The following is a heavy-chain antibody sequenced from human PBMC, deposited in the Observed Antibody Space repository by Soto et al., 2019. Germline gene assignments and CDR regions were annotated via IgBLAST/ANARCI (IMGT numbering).Heavy chain of an antibody. V-gene: IGHV3-53*01. J-gene: IGHJ4*02. CDR3: VRGPSDHKLRLVEWPYGDY. CDR2: IYSGHTT. CDR1: GFIVSSNQ. D-gene: IGHD3-3*01. Sequence: PGGSLRLSCVASGFIVSSNQMSWVRQAPGKGLEWVSVIYSGHTTYYADSVEGRFTISRDDSKNTLYLQMNSLRVEDTAVYYCVRGPSDHKLRLVEWPYGDYWGQGPLLTLSS.